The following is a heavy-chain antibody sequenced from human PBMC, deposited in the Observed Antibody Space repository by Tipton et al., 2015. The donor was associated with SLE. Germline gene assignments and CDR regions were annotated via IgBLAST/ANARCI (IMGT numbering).Heavy chain of an antibody. J-gene: IGHJ6*02. CDR3: ARGMVTWRGAIVGVDV. Sequence: TLSLTCTVSGGSINNWDYHWGWIRQPPGKGLEWIGSISYSGSTYYKPSLKSRATVSIDTSRSQFSLKVTSVTAADTAVYYCARGMVTWRGAIVGVDVWGQGTTVNVSS. V-gene: IGHV4-39*07. D-gene: IGHD2-21*02. CDR1: GGSINNWDYH. CDR2: ISYSGST.